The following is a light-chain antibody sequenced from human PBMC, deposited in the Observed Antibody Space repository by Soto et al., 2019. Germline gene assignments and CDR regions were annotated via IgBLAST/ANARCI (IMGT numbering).Light chain of an antibody. CDR1: SSDFGGYNY. CDR2: DVT. CDR3: TSYTTSSPYLV. J-gene: IGLJ3*02. Sequence: QSALTQPASVSGSPGQSITISCTGTSSDFGGYNYVSWYQHHPGKAPKLMIYDVTNRPSGVSNRFSGSKSGNTSSLTISGLQAEDDADYYCTSYTTSSPYLVFGGGTKLTVL. V-gene: IGLV2-14*03.